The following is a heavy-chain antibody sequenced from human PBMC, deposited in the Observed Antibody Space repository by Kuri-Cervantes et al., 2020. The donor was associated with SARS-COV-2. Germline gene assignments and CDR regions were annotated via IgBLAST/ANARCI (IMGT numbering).Heavy chain of an antibody. J-gene: IGHJ6*02. CDR2: ISSSGSTI. CDR1: GLTFSTFA. D-gene: IGHD3-10*01. V-gene: IGHV3-11*01. CDR3: ARGTNLYYGSGSYPAPYYYYGMDV. Sequence: GESLKISCAASGLTFSTFAMGWVRQAPGKGLEWVSYISSSGSTIYYADSVKGRFTISRDNAKNSLYLQMNSLRAEDTAVYYCARGTNLYYGSGSYPAPYYYYGMDVWGQGTTVTVSS.